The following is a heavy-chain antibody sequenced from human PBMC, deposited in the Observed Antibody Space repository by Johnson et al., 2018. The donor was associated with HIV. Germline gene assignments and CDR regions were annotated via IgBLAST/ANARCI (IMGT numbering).Heavy chain of an antibody. D-gene: IGHD7-27*01. J-gene: IGHJ3*02. CDR1: GFTFSNHG. V-gene: IGHV3-30*18. Sequence: QVQVVESGGDVVQPGRSQRLSCAASGFTFSNHGMHWVRQAPGKGLEWVAVISFDGSNKYYADSVKGRFTISRDNSNNTLYLQMKSLRDDDTAVYYCAKDRNWGASGGVDIWCQWTMLTVSS. CDR2: ISFDGSNK. CDR3: AKDRNWGASGGVDI.